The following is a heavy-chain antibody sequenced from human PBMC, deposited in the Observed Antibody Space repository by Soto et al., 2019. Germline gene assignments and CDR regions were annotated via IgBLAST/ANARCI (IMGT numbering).Heavy chain of an antibody. CDR1: GGSVSSGCYY. D-gene: IGHD1-26*01. Sequence: SETLSLTCTVSGGSVSSGCYYWSWIRQHPGKGLEWIGYIYYSGSTYYNPSLKSRVTISVDTSKNQFSLKLSSVTAADTAVYYCARGTQVDGMDVWGQGTTVTVSS. CDR3: ARGTQVDGMDV. J-gene: IGHJ6*02. CDR2: IYYSGST. V-gene: IGHV4-31*03.